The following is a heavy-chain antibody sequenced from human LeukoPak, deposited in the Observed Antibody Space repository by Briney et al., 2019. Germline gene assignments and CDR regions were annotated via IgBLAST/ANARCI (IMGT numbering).Heavy chain of an antibody. V-gene: IGHV3-30-3*01. CDR2: IWYDGGKI. CDR3: ARGGSGSYYYYYYYMDV. D-gene: IGHD1-26*01. Sequence: GGSLRLSCAPSGFTFSSHAMHWVRQAPGEGLEWVALIWYDGGKIYYADSGKGRFTISRDNSKNTLYLQMNSLRAEDTAVYYCARGGSGSYYYYYYYMDVWGKGTTVTVSS. CDR1: GFTFSSHA. J-gene: IGHJ6*03.